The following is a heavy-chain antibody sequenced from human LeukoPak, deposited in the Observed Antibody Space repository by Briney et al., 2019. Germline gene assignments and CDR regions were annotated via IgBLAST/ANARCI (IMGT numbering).Heavy chain of an antibody. CDR1: GYTFSTYG. Sequence: ASVKVSCKASGYTFSTYGISWVRQAPGQGLEWMGRISAYNGNTNYAQKLQGRVTMTTDTSTNTAYMELRSLRSDDTAVYYCARDFGYYYDSSGYYKPRFDYWGQGTLVTVSS. V-gene: IGHV1-18*01. CDR3: ARDFGYYYDSSGYYKPRFDY. J-gene: IGHJ4*02. D-gene: IGHD3-22*01. CDR2: ISAYNGNT.